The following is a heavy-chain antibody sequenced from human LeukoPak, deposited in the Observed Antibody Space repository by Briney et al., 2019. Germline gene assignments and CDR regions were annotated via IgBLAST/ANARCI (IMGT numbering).Heavy chain of an antibody. CDR1: GYSISSGYY. CDR3: ARDKGWSTSDAFDI. Sequence: SETLSLTCTVSGYSISSGYYWGWIRRPPGKGLEWIGYIYYSGSTNYNPSLKSRVTISVDTSKNQFSLKLSSVTAADTAVYYCARDKGWSTSDAFDIWGQGTMVTVSS. V-gene: IGHV4-61*01. J-gene: IGHJ3*02. D-gene: IGHD2-15*01. CDR2: IYYSGST.